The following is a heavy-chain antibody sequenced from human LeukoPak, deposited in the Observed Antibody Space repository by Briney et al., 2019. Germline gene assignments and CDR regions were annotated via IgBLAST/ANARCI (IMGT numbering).Heavy chain of an antibody. J-gene: IGHJ5*02. CDR2: INGNGGGT. CDR3: ARALGGAGVFDP. CDR1: GFTFSTYW. V-gene: IGHV3-74*01. Sequence: GGSLRLSCAASGFTFSTYWMHWVRQAPGKGLVWVSRINGNGGGTTYADSVKGRFTISRDNAENTLYLQMNNLRAEDTAVYYCARALGGAGVFDPWGQGTLVTVSS. D-gene: IGHD2-21*01.